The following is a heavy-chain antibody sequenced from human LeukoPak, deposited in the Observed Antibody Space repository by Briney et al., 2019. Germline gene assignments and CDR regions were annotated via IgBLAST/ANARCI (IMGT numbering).Heavy chain of an antibody. D-gene: IGHD6-19*01. V-gene: IGHV1-2*02. J-gene: IGHJ5*02. Sequence: GASVKVSCKASGYTFTGYYMHWVRQAPGQGLEWMGWINPNSGGTNYAQKFQGRVTMTRDTSISTAYMELSRLRSDDTAVYYCARHGGGEQWPILGFDPWGQGTLVTVSS. CDR3: ARHGGGEQWPILGFDP. CDR2: INPNSGGT. CDR1: GYTFTGYY.